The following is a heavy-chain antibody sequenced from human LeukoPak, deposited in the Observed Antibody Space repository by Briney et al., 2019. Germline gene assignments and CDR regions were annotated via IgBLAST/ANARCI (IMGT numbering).Heavy chain of an antibody. CDR1: GYSISSGYY. J-gene: IGHJ4*02. D-gene: IGHD3-22*01. CDR3: ARPRGSGYLDY. V-gene: IGHV4-38-2*01. CDR2: IYHGGST. Sequence: PSETLSLTCAVSGYSISSGYYWGWIRQPPGKGLEWIGSIYHGGSTYYNPSLKSRVTISVDTSKNQFSLKLSSVTAADTAVYYCARPRGSGYLDYWGQGTLVTVSS.